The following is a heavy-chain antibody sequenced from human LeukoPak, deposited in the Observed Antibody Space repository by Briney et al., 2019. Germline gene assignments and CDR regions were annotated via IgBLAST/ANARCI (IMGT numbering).Heavy chain of an antibody. CDR3: ARDEYYDSSGYYVPDAFDI. CDR2: ISVSSSYI. Sequence: RGSLRLSCAASGFAFISYWMSGVRQAPGKGRRGSSSISVSSSYIYYADSVQGRFTISRDNSKDTLYLQMNSLRVEDTAVYYCARDEYYDSSGYYVPDAFDIWGQGTMVTVSS. D-gene: IGHD3-22*01. V-gene: IGHV3-21*01. J-gene: IGHJ3*02. CDR1: GFAFISYW.